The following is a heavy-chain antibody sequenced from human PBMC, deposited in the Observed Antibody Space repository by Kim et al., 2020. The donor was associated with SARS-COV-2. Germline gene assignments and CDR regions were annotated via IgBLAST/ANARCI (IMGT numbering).Heavy chain of an antibody. D-gene: IGHD3-3*01. Sequence: SETLSLTCTVSGGSISSNIYYWGWIRQPPGKGLEWIGSIYYSGSTYYNPSLKSRVTISVDTSKNQFSLKLNSVTAADTAVYYCASLPKYYDFWRGYYTGLAYWGQGTLVTVSS. V-gene: IGHV4-39*01. CDR3: ASLPKYYDFWRGYYTGLAY. J-gene: IGHJ4*02. CDR2: IYYSGST. CDR1: GGSISSNIYY.